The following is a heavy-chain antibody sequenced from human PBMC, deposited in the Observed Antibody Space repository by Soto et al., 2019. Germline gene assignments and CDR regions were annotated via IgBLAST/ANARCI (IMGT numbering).Heavy chain of an antibody. CDR3: ASSNIAAAGFYYYGMDV. V-gene: IGHV4-39*07. Sequence: SETLSLTCTVSGGSISSSSYYWGWIRQPPGKGPEWIGIIYYSGSTYYNPSLKSRVTISVDTSKNQFSLKLSSVTAADTAVYYCASSNIAAAGFYYYGMDVWGRGTTVTSP. CDR2: IYYSGST. CDR1: GGSISSSSYY. D-gene: IGHD6-13*01. J-gene: IGHJ6*02.